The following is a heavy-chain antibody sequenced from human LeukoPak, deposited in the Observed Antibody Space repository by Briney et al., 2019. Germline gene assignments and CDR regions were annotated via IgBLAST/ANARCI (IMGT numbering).Heavy chain of an antibody. CDR2: IYYSGST. D-gene: IGHD1-1*01. CDR3: ARGIVGTYYYYGLDA. CDR1: GGSISSYY. J-gene: IGHJ6*04. Sequence: SETLSLTCTVSGGSISSYYWSWIRQPPGKGLEWIGYIYYSGSTNYNPSLKSRVTISVDTSKNQFSLKLSSVTAADTAVYYCARGIVGTYYYYGLDAWGKGTTVTVSS. V-gene: IGHV4-59*01.